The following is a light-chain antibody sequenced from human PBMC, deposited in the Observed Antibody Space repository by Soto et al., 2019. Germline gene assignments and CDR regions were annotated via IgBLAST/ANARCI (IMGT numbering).Light chain of an antibody. V-gene: IGLV2-14*01. J-gene: IGLJ2*01. CDR2: EVS. CDR3: SSYTSGSTLVV. CDR1: SSDVGGYNY. Sequence: QSAPTQPASVSGSPGQSITISCTGTSSDVGGYNYVSWYQQHPGKAPKLMIYEVSNRPSEVSNRFSGSRSGNTASLTISGLQAEDEGNYYCSSYTSGSTLVVFGGGTKLTVL.